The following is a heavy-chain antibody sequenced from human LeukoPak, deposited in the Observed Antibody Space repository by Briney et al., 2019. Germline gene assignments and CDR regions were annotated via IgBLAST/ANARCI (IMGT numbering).Heavy chain of an antibody. CDR1: GGSFSGYY. CDR2: INHSGST. J-gene: IGHJ5*02. Sequence: SETLSLTCAVYGGSFSGYYWSWIRQPPGKGLEWIGEINHSGSTNYNPSLKSRVTISVDTSKNQFSLKLSSVTAADTAVYYCARHGRNYYGSGSYFRWSWFDPWGQGTLVTVSS. V-gene: IGHV4-34*01. D-gene: IGHD3-10*01. CDR3: ARHGRNYYGSGSYFRWSWFDP.